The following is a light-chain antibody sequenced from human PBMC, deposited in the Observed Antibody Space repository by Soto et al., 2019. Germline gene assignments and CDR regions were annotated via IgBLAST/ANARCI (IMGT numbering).Light chain of an antibody. CDR1: QNIGSN. V-gene: IGKV3-15*01. Sequence: EIVMTQSPATLSVSPGERVTLSCRASQNIGSNLAWYQQKFGLAPRLLIYGASTRVTGIPARISGSGSGTEFTLTITSLQSEDFGVYHCQQYHNWWTFGQGTKVDFK. CDR3: QQYHNWWT. J-gene: IGKJ1*01. CDR2: GAS.